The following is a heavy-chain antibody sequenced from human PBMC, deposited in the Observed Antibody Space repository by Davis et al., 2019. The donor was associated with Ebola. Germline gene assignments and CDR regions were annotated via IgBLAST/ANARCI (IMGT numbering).Heavy chain of an antibody. V-gene: IGHV4-39*01. CDR3: ARAGWEGDFDY. CDR2: ISYSGSA. D-gene: IGHD1-26*01. J-gene: IGHJ4*02. Sequence: SETLSLTCTVSGGSISSSSYYWGWIRQPPGKGLEWIGSISYSGSAYYNPSLKSRVTISVDTSKNQFSLKLSSVTAADTAVYCCARAGWEGDFDYWGQGTLVTVSS. CDR1: GGSISSSSYY.